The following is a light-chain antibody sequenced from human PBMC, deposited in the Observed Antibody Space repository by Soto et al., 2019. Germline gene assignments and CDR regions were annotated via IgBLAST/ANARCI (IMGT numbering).Light chain of an antibody. CDR3: LQHRRHRRVT. J-gene: IGKJ4*01. CDR2: AAS. Sequence: DIQMTQSPSSLSASVGDRVTITCRASQDIRNDLGWYQQKPGKAPKRLIYAASSLQSGVPSRFSGRGSGTKLTITISFLSTEDFATQYGLQHRRHRRVTFGGGTKVDIK. CDR1: QDIRND. V-gene: IGKV1-17*01.